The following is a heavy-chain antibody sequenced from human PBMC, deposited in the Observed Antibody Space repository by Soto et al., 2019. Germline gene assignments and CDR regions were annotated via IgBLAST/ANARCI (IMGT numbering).Heavy chain of an antibody. CDR3: TGSYDFWSGYYLTYNWFDP. V-gene: IGHV3-73*01. J-gene: IGHJ5*02. D-gene: IGHD3-3*01. CDR2: IRSEANSYAT. Sequence: GGSLRLSCAASGFTFSGSAMHWVRQASGKGLEWVGRIRSEANSYATAYAASVKGRFTISRDDSKNTAYLQMNSLKTEDTAVYYCTGSYDFWSGYYLTYNWFDPWGQGTLVTVSS. CDR1: GFTFSGSA.